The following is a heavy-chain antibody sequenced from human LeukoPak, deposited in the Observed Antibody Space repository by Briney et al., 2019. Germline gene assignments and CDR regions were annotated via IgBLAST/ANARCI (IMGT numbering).Heavy chain of an antibody. V-gene: IGHV3-74*01. Sequence: VQPGRSLRLSCAASGFTFSSYWMHWVRQAPGKGLVWVSRIKSDGSTTTYADSVKGRFTISRDNAKNTLYLQMNSLRAEDTAVYYCARVVDTHFDYWGQGTLVTVSS. D-gene: IGHD5-18*01. CDR2: IKSDGSTT. CDR3: ARVVDTHFDY. CDR1: GFTFSSYW. J-gene: IGHJ4*02.